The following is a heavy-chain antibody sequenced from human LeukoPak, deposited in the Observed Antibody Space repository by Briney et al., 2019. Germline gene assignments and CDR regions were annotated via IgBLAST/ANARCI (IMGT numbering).Heavy chain of an antibody. CDR3: ATDLEGSGRSGRYYYYGMDV. J-gene: IGHJ6*04. CDR2: FDPEDGGT. V-gene: IGHV1-24*01. Sequence: GASVKVSCKVSGYTLTELSMHWVRQAPGKGLEWMGGFDPEDGGTIYAQKFQGRVTMTEDTSTDTAYMELSSLRSEDTAVYYCATDLEGSGRSGRYYYYGMDVWGKGTTVTVSS. D-gene: IGHD3-10*01. CDR1: GYTLTELS.